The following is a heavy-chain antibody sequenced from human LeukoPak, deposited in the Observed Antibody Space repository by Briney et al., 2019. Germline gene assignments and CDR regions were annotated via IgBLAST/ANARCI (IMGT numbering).Heavy chain of an antibody. CDR3: ASSRGESYCSGGSCYPAGWFDP. V-gene: IGHV3-64*01. J-gene: IGHJ5*02. CDR1: GFTFSSYA. D-gene: IGHD2-15*01. Sequence: GGSLRLSCAASGFTFSSYAMHWVRQAPGKGLEYVSAIGSNGGSTYYANSVKGRFTISRDNFKNTLYLQMGSLRAEDMAVYYCASSRGESYCSGGSCYPAGWFDPWGQGTLVTVSS. CDR2: IGSNGGST.